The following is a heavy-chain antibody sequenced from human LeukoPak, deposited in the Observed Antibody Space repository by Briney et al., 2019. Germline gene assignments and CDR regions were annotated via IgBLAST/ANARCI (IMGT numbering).Heavy chain of an antibody. D-gene: IGHD2-2*01. CDR2: NYPGDSDT. CDR1: GYSFTSYW. Sequence: GESLKISCKGSGYSFTSYWIGWVRQMPGKGLEWMGINYPGDSDTRYSPSFQGQVTISADKSISTAYLQWSSLKASDTAMYYCARLLGYCSSTSCSNFDYWGQGTLVTVSS. J-gene: IGHJ4*02. CDR3: ARLLGYCSSTSCSNFDY. V-gene: IGHV5-51*01.